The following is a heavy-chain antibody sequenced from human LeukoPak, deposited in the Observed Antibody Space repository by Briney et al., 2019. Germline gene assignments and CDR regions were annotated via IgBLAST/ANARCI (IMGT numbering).Heavy chain of an antibody. Sequence: SETLSLTCTVSGGSISSYYWSWIRQPPGKGLEWIGYIYYSGSTNYNPSLKSRVTISVDTSKNQFSLKLSSVTAADTAVYYCARVHYDILTGYYPDYWGQGTLVTVSS. CDR3: ARVHYDILTGYYPDY. D-gene: IGHD3-9*01. CDR1: GGSISSYY. CDR2: IYYSGST. J-gene: IGHJ4*02. V-gene: IGHV4-59*01.